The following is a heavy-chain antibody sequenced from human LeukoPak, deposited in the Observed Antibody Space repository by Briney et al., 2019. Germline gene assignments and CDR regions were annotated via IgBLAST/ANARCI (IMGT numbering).Heavy chain of an antibody. CDR1: FSTFNKAW. V-gene: IGHV3-15*07. CDR3: STHPTSGF. Sequence: GGSLRLSCAASFSTFNKAWMNWVRQAPGKGLEWVGRIKSRTDGGTTDYAAPVKGRFTISRDDSENTAYLQMNSLRTEDTAVYYCSTHPTSGFWGQGTLVTVPS. J-gene: IGHJ4*02. D-gene: IGHD2-15*01. CDR2: IKSRTDGGTT.